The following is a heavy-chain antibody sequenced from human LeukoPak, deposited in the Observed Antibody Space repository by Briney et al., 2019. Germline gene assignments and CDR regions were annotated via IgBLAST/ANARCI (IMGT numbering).Heavy chain of an antibody. V-gene: IGHV3-21*06. D-gene: IGHD6-19*01. CDR2: ISGISDYK. CDR3: ARDRGSGWYGDLGY. CDR1: GFPFSSFS. Sequence: GGSVRLSCAASGFPFSSFSMNWVRQIPGKGLEWVSSISGISDYKFYADSVKGRFTVSRDNVKNSLYLEMHSLTVEDTGVYFCARDRGSGWYGDLGYWGQGTLVTVSS. J-gene: IGHJ4*02.